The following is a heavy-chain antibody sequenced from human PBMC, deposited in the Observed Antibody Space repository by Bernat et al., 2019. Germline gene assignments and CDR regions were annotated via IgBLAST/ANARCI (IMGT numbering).Heavy chain of an antibody. CDR2: ISNGGGNT. CDR3: ARGAGMEVHNWYFDL. V-gene: IGHV3-23*04. Sequence: EVQLVESGGDLVQPGGSLILSCAASGYAFSCCAVTWVRQAPGKGLEWVSTISNGGGNTYYADSVKGRFTISRDNSKNTLFLQMNSLRADDTAIYYCARGAGMEVHNWYFDLWGRGTLVTVSS. D-gene: IGHD3-3*01. J-gene: IGHJ2*01. CDR1: GYAFSCCA.